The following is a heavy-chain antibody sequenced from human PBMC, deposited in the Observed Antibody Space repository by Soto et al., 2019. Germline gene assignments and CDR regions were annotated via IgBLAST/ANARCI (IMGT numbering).Heavy chain of an antibody. CDR2: ISGSGGST. CDR1: GFTFSSYA. Sequence: GGSLRLSCAASGFTFSSYAMSWVRQAPGKGLEWVSAISGSGGSTYYADSVKGRFTISRDNSKNTLYLQMNSLRAEDTAVYYCAKDQNYYDSSLVDYWGQGTLVTVSS. CDR3: AKDQNYYDSSLVDY. J-gene: IGHJ4*02. D-gene: IGHD3-22*01. V-gene: IGHV3-23*01.